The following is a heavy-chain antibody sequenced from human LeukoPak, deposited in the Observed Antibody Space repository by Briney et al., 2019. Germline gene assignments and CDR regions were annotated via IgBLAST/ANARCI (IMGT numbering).Heavy chain of an antibody. Sequence: ASVKVSCKASGYTFTSYGISWVRQAPGQGLEWMGWISAYNGNTNYAQKLQGRVTMTTDTSTSTAYMELRSLRSDDTAVYYCARVIIAARPLYYYYMDVWGKGTTVTVSS. V-gene: IGHV1-18*01. J-gene: IGHJ6*03. CDR2: ISAYNGNT. D-gene: IGHD6-6*01. CDR3: ARVIIAARPLYYYYMDV. CDR1: GYTFTSYG.